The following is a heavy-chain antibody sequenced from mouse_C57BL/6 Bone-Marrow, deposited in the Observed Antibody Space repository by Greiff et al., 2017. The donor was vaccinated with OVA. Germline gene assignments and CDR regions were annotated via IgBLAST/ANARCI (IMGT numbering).Heavy chain of an antibody. CDR2: IWSGGST. V-gene: IGHV2-5*01. CDR3: TEPHYNSAWFAY. CDR1: GFSLTSYG. J-gene: IGHJ3*01. D-gene: IGHD2-4*01. Sequence: VQLQESGPGLVQPSQSLSITCTVSGFSLTSYGVHWVRQSPGKGLEWLGVIWSGGSTDYYAAFMSRLGITKDNSKYQISIKMNSLQADVPASYCCTEPHYNSAWFAYWGQGTLVTVSA.